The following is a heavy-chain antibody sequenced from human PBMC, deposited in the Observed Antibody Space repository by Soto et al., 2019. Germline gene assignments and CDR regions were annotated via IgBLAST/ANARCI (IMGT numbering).Heavy chain of an antibody. Sequence: SETLSLTCTVSGGSISSGGYYLSWIRQHPGKGLEWIGYIYYSGSTYYNPSLKSRVTISVDTSKNQFSLKLSSVTAADTAVYYCARAQQLVPFGWFDPWGQGTLVTVSS. V-gene: IGHV4-31*03. D-gene: IGHD6-13*01. CDR3: ARAQQLVPFGWFDP. CDR2: IYYSGST. CDR1: GGSISSGGYY. J-gene: IGHJ5*02.